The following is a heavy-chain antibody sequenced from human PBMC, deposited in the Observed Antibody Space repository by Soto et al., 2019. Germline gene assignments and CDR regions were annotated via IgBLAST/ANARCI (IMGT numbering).Heavy chain of an antibody. V-gene: IGHV3-23*01. CDR2: ISGTAGRT. Sequence: ILSCAASGFIFTKNAMSWVRQAPGKGLEWLSGISGTAGRTYYADSVKGRFTISRDTSKNTVYLQMNSLRAEDTAIYYCAGRTVTSSWTLDIWGQGXMVTVSS. D-gene: IGHD4-17*01. J-gene: IGHJ3*02. CDR1: GFIFTKNA. CDR3: AGRTVTSSWTLDI.